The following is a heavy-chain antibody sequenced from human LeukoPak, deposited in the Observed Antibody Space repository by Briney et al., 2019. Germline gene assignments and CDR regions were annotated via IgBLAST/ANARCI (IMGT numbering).Heavy chain of an antibody. CDR2: INHSGST. CDR3: ARLDYYDSRGYYYNGSFDY. CDR1: GGSFSGYY. J-gene: IGHJ4*02. Sequence: SETLSLTCAVYGGSFSGYYWSWIRQPPGKGLEWIGEINHSGSTNYNPSLKSRVTISVDTSKNQFSLKLSSVTAADTAVYYCARLDYYDSRGYYYNGSFDYWGQGTLVTVSS. D-gene: IGHD3-22*01. V-gene: IGHV4-34*01.